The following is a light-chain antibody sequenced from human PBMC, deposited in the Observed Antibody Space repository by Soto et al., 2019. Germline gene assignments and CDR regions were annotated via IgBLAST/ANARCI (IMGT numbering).Light chain of an antibody. CDR2: AAS. CDR3: QDYGSSPQT. Sequence: DIVLTQSPGTLSLSPGERATLSCRASQRISSNYLGWYQQKPGQAPRLIIYAASSRATGIPDRFSGSGSGTDFTLTISRLEPEDFAVYYCQDYGSSPQTFGQGTKVEI. J-gene: IGKJ1*01. V-gene: IGKV3-20*01. CDR1: QRISSNY.